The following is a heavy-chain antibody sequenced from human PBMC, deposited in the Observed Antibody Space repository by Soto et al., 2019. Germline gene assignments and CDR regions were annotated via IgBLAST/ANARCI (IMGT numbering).Heavy chain of an antibody. CDR2: IYYSGST. CDR3: ASPSVNGSYYYYGMDV. CDR1: GGSISSGGYY. V-gene: IGHV4-31*03. D-gene: IGHD1-1*01. Sequence: QVQLQESGPGLVKPSQTLSLTCTVSGGSISSGGYYWSWIRQHPGKGLEWIGYIYYSGSTYYNPSLKSRVPISVDTSKNQFSLKLSSVTAADTAVYYCASPSVNGSYYYYGMDVWGQGTTVTVSS. J-gene: IGHJ6*02.